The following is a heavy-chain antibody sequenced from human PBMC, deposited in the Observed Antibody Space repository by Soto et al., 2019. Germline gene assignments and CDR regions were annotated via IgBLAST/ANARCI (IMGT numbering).Heavy chain of an antibody. D-gene: IGHD2-2*01. CDR3: ARDLSDCISASCYGDNWFDP. J-gene: IGHJ5*02. CDR1: GYTFTSYA. Sequence: GASVKVSCKASGYTFTSYAMHWVRQAPGQRLEWMGWINAGNGNTKYSQKFQGRVTITRDTSASTAYMELSSLRSEDTAVYYCARDLSDCISASCYGDNWFDPWGQGTLVTVS. V-gene: IGHV1-3*01. CDR2: INAGNGNT.